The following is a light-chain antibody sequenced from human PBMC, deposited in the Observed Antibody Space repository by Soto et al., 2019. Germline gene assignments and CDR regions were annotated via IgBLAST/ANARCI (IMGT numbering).Light chain of an antibody. CDR2: GAS. V-gene: IGKV3D-15*01. J-gene: IGKJ4*01. Sequence: EIAMTQSPVTLSASPGERVTLSCRASQSVNINLAWYQRRPGQAPRVLIYGASNRASGIPDRFSGSGSGTDFTLTISSLEPDDFALYYCQQYKDWPPLTFGGGTRVEIK. CDR3: QQYKDWPPLT. CDR1: QSVNIN.